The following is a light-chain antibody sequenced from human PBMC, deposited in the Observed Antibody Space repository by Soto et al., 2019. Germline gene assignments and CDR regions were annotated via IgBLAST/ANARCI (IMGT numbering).Light chain of an antibody. CDR2: DAF. CDR3: QQYDNLRLT. J-gene: IGKJ4*01. V-gene: IGKV1-33*01. Sequence: DIQMTQSPSSLSASVGDRVTITCQASQDISNYLNWYQQKPGKAPKLLIYDAFKLETGVPSRFSGSGSGTDFTFTISSQQPEDIATYYCQQYDNLRLTFGGGTKVEIK. CDR1: QDISNY.